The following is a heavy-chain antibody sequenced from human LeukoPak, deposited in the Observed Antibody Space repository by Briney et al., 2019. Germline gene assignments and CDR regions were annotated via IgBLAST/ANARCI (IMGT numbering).Heavy chain of an antibody. V-gene: IGHV4-34*01. CDR2: INHSGST. CDR1: GGSLSGYY. D-gene: IGHD6-19*01. CDR3: ARGQGSSGWYKY. Sequence: SETLSLTCAVYGGSLSGYYWSWIRQPPGKGLEWIGEINHSGSTNYNPSLKSRVTISVDTSKNQFSLKLSSVTAADTAVYYCARGQGSSGWYKYWGQGTLVTVSS. J-gene: IGHJ4*02.